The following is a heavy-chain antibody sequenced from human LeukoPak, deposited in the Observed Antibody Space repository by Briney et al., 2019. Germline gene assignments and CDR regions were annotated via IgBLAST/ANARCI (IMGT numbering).Heavy chain of an antibody. J-gene: IGHJ5*02. CDR1: GFTVSTSY. D-gene: IGHD4/OR15-4a*01. Sequence: GGSLRLSCVVSGFTVSTSYMAWVRQAPGKGLECVSLIWIDGTTHYADSVKGRLTISGDNFKNTLYLQMNSLRPEDTAVYYCATKYGESWGQGTLVTVSS. V-gene: IGHV3-66*02. CDR2: IWIDGTT. CDR3: ATKYGES.